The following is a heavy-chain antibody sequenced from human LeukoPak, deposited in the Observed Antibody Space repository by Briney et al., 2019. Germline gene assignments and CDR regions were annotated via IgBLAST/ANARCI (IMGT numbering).Heavy chain of an antibody. CDR2: VGGSGDNT. V-gene: IGHV3-23*01. Sequence: GGSLRLSCAASGFTFNTHAMNWVRQAPGKGLEWVSGVGGSGDNTYYGDSVKGRFTVSRDNSKNTLYLQMNSLRAEDTAVYYCAKGVHQLAYKYGMDVWVEGPRSPSPQ. J-gene: IGHJ6*01. D-gene: IGHD4/OR15-4a*01. CDR1: GFTFNTHA. CDR3: AKGVHQLAYKYGMDV.